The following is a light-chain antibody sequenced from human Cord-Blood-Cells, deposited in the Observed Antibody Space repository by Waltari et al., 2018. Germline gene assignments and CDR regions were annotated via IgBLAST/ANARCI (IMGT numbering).Light chain of an antibody. Sequence: QSALTQPASVSGSPGQLITISCTGAGRDGGGYNYVSWYQQHPGKAPKLMIDDVSNRPSGVSNRFAGSKSGNTASLTISGLQAEDEADYYCSSYTSSSTWVFGGGTKLTVL. CDR1: GRDGGGYNY. V-gene: IGLV2-14*03. CDR2: DVS. CDR3: SSYTSSSTWV. J-gene: IGLJ3*02.